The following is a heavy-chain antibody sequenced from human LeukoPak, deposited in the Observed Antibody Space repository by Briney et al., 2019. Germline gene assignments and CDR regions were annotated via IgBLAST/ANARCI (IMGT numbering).Heavy chain of an antibody. V-gene: IGHV4-4*02. Sequence: PSETLSLTCAVSGGSISSSNWWSWVRQPPGKGLEWIGEIYHSGSTIYNPSLKSRVTISVDKSKNQFSLKLSSVTAADTAVYYCASTSALSSWYGVDYWGQGTLVTVSS. CDR2: IYHSGST. CDR3: ASTSALSSWYGVDY. D-gene: IGHD6-13*01. J-gene: IGHJ4*02. CDR1: GGSISSSNW.